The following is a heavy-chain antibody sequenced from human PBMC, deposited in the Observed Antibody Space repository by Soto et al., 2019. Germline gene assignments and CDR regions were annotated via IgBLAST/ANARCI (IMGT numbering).Heavy chain of an antibody. D-gene: IGHD2-2*01. Sequence: SETMSLTCSVSGGSIGSSSYYFGWIRQPPGKGLEWIGSLYYTGTTYYNSSLKSRVTISADKSQNQFSLRLSSVTAADTAVYYCGAYCSRTSCYDWFDPWGQGTLVTVSS. V-gene: IGHV4-39*01. J-gene: IGHJ5*02. CDR1: GGSIGSSSYY. CDR2: LYYTGTT. CDR3: GAYCSRTSCYDWFDP.